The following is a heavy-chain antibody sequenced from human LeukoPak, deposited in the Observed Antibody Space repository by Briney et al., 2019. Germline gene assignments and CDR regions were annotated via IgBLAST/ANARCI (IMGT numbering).Heavy chain of an antibody. J-gene: IGHJ4*02. V-gene: IGHV1-8*01. CDR2: MNPNSCNK. Sequence: GASVRVLCKASVYTHTNYDIHWVRQACGQGLEGMGWMNPNSCNKGSAQKFQGRINMTSNTSISTVYMELSSLRSEDTAVYYCARVLRREQQLLRAFDYWGQGTPVTVSS. D-gene: IGHD6-13*01. CDR1: VYTHTNYD. CDR3: ARVLRREQQLLRAFDY.